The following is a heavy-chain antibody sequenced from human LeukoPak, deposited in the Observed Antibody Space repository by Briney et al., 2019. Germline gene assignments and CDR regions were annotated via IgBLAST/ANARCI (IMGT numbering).Heavy chain of an antibody. Sequence: SETLSLTCTVSGGSISSYYWSWIRQPPGKGLEWIGYIYYSGSTNYNPSLKSRVTISVDTSKNQFSLKLSSVTAADTAVYYCARQSRSGIQLRYFDYWGQGTLVTVSS. J-gene: IGHJ4*02. V-gene: IGHV4-59*01. CDR1: GGSISSYY. D-gene: IGHD5-18*01. CDR2: IYYSGST. CDR3: ARQSRSGIQLRYFDY.